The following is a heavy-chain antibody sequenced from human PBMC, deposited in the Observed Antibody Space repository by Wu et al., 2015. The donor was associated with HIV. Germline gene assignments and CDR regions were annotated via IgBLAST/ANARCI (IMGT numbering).Heavy chain of an antibody. Sequence: QVQLVQSGAEVKKPGSSVKVSCKASGGTFSSYAISWVRQAPGQGLEWMGGIIPIFGTANYAQKFQGRVTITTDESTSTAYMELSSLRSEDTAVYYCARHHYDSSGYSFIGWFDPWGQGTLVTVSS. J-gene: IGHJ5*02. D-gene: IGHD3-22*01. CDR1: GGTFSSYA. V-gene: IGHV1-69*05. CDR2: IIPIFGTA. CDR3: ARHHYDSSGYSFIGWFDP.